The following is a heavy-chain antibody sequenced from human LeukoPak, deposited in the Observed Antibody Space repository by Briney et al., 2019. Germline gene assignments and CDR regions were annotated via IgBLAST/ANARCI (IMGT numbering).Heavy chain of an antibody. D-gene: IGHD3-10*01. CDR2: INPNSGGT. CDR1: GYTFTGYY. CDR3: ARATMVRGVT. V-gene: IGHV1-2*02. Sequence: ASVKVSCKASGYTFTGYYMHSVPQAPGPGLEWMGWINPNSGGTNYAQKFRGRVTMTRDTSISTAYMELSRLRSDDTAVYYCARATMVRGVTWGQGTLVTVSS. J-gene: IGHJ4*02.